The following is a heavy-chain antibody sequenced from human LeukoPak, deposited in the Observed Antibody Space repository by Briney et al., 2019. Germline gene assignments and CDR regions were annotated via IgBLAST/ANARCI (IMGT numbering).Heavy chain of an antibody. CDR3: ARLGRRSFIVVVPAAPFDP. D-gene: IGHD2-2*01. V-gene: IGHV4-4*07. J-gene: IGHJ5*02. Sequence: SETLSLTCTVSGGSISSYYWSWIRQPAGKGLEWIGRIYTSGSTNYNPSLKSRVTMSVDTSKNQFSLKLSSVTAVDTAVYYCARLGRRSFIVVVPAAPFDPWGQGTLVTVSS. CDR1: GGSISSYY. CDR2: IYTSGST.